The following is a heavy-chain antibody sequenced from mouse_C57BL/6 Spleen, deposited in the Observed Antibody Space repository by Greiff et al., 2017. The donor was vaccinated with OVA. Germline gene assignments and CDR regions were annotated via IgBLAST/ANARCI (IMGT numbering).Heavy chain of an antibody. D-gene: IGHD1-1*01. CDR2: INPNNGGT. J-gene: IGHJ2*01. Sequence: VQLQQSGPELVKPGASVKISCKASGYTFTDYYMNWVKQSHGKSLEWIGDINPNNGGTSYNQKFKGKATLTVDKSSSTAYLELRSLTSEDSAVYYCASYYYGSSFDYWGQGTTLTVSS. V-gene: IGHV1-26*01. CDR3: ASYYYGSSFDY. CDR1: GYTFTDYY.